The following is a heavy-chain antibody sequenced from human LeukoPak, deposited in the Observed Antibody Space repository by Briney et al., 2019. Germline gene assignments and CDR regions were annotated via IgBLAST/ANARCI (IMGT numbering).Heavy chain of an antibody. CDR2: ISGSGGST. V-gene: IGHV3-23*01. CDR1: GFTFSSYA. D-gene: IGHD3-22*01. J-gene: IGHJ4*02. CDR3: AKGGFVANYYDSSGYYYAPNY. Sequence: GGSLRLSCAASGFTFSSYAMSWVRQAPGKGLEWVSDISGSGGSTYYADSVKGRFTISRDNSKNTLYLQMNSLRAEDTAVYYCAKGGFVANYYDSSGYYYAPNYWGQGTLVTVSS.